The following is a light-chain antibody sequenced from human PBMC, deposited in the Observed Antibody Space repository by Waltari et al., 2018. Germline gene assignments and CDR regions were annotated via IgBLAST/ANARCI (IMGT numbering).Light chain of an antibody. V-gene: IGLV1-47*01. CDR2: KNN. Sequence: QSVLTQPHSASGTPGQKVTISCNGSISNIGSNYVYWYQQLPGPAPKLLIFKNNQRPSGFPDRFSDSKSGTSTSLAINGLRSEDEADYYCAAWDDSLSGLVLGGGTKVTVL. CDR3: AAWDDSLSGLV. CDR1: ISNIGSNY. J-gene: IGLJ3*02.